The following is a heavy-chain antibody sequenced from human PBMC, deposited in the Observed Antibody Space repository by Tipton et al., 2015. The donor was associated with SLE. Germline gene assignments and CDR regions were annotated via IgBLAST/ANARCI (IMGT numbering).Heavy chain of an antibody. CDR1: GYIFSSYG. J-gene: IGHJ4*02. CDR3: ASHFFGSSFGYYYFDY. D-gene: IGHD6-6*01. Sequence: QSGPEVKKPGASVKVSCKASGYIFSSYGLSWVRQAPGQGLEWMGWISAYTGHTGYAQKFQGRVTMTTDTSTSTAYMELRSLRSDATAVYYGASHFFGSSFGYYYFDYWGQGTLVTVSS. V-gene: IGHV1-18*01. CDR2: ISAYTGHT.